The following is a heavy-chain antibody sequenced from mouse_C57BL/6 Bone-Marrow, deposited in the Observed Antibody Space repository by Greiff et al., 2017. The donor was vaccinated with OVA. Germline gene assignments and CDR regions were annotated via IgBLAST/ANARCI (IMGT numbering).Heavy chain of an antibody. CDR3: ASSYYYGSSPVDY. D-gene: IGHD1-1*01. J-gene: IGHJ2*01. CDR1: GYTFTSYW. Sequence: VQLQQPGAELVKPGASVKLSCKASGYTFTSYWMHWVKQRPGQGLEWIGMINPNSGSTNYNEKFKSKATLTVDKSSSTAFMQLSSLTSEDSAVYYCASSYYYGSSPVDYWGQGTTLTVSS. CDR2: INPNSGST. V-gene: IGHV1-64*01.